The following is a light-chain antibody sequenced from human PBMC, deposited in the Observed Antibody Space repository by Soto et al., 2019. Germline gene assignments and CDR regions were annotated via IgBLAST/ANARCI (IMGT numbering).Light chain of an antibody. CDR2: DAS. CDR1: QNISVW. Sequence: DIQMTQSPSTLSASVGDGVTITCRASQNISVWLVWYQQRPGKAPKFLIYDASSLETGVPSRFSGSGSGTESTLTIRSLQPDDFATYYCQQYDSSSPTFGQGTKLEIK. J-gene: IGKJ2*01. V-gene: IGKV1-5*01. CDR3: QQYDSSSPT.